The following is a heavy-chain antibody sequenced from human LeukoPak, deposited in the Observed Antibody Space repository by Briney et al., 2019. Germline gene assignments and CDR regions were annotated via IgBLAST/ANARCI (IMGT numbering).Heavy chain of an antibody. D-gene: IGHD5-12*01. Sequence: ASVKVSCKASGYTFTGYYMHWVRQAPGQGLEWMGWINPNSGGTNYAQKFQGRVTMTRDTSISTAYMELSRLRSDDTAVYYCARYVDIVANTHYSAFDIWGQGTMVTVSS. CDR1: GYTFTGYY. CDR3: ARYVDIVANTHYSAFDI. V-gene: IGHV1-2*02. J-gene: IGHJ3*02. CDR2: INPNSGGT.